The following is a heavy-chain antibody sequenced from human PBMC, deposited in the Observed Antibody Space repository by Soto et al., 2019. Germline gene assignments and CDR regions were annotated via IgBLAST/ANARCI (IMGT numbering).Heavy chain of an antibody. J-gene: IGHJ4*02. CDR2: IWYDGNNK. CDR3: ARGYSSSWFNYY. D-gene: IGHD6-13*01. Sequence: QVQLVESGEGVVQPGRSLRLSCAASGFTFSSYGMHWVRQAPGKGLEWVAVIWYDGNNKYYAVSVKGRFTISRDNSKNTLYLQMNSLRAEDTAVYYCARGYSSSWFNYYWGQGTLVTVSS. CDR1: GFTFSSYG. V-gene: IGHV3-33*01.